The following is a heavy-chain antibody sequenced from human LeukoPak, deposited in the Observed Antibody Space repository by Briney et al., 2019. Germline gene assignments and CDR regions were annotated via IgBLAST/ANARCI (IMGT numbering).Heavy chain of an antibody. Sequence: GESLKISCKGSGSSFTSYWIGWVRQMPGKGLEWMGINYPGDSDTRYSPSFQGQVTISADKSISTAYLQWSSLKASDAAMYYCARRSNSWLAVDYWGQGTLVTVSS. D-gene: IGHD6-13*01. CDR1: GSSFTSYW. CDR2: NYPGDSDT. J-gene: IGHJ4*02. V-gene: IGHV5-51*01. CDR3: ARRSNSWLAVDY.